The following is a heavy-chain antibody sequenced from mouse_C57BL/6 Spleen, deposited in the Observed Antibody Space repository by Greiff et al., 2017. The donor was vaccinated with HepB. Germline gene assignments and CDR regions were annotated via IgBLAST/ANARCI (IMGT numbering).Heavy chain of an antibody. Sequence: QVQLKESGPELVKPGASVKLSCKASGYTFTSYDINWVKQRPGQGLEWIGWIYPRDGSTKYNEKFKGKATLTVDTSSSTAYMELHSLTSEDSAVYFCAREGWLLRVSWFAYWGQGTLVTVSA. V-gene: IGHV1-85*01. CDR1: GYTFTSYD. CDR2: IYPRDGST. CDR3: AREGWLLRVSWFAY. J-gene: IGHJ3*01. D-gene: IGHD2-3*01.